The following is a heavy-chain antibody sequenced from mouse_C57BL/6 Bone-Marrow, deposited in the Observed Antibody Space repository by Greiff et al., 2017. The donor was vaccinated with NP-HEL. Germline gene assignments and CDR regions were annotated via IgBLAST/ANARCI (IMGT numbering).Heavy chain of an antibody. CDR3: AREVYGSSYWYFDV. CDR2: IDPSDSYT. Sequence: QVQLQQPGAELVMPGALVKLSCKASGYTFTSYWMHWVKQRPGQGLEWIGEIDPSDSYTNYNQKFKGKSTLTVDKSSSTAYMQLSSLTSEDSAVYYCAREVYGSSYWYFDVWGTGTTVTVSS. J-gene: IGHJ1*03. D-gene: IGHD1-1*01. V-gene: IGHV1-69*01. CDR1: GYTFTSYW.